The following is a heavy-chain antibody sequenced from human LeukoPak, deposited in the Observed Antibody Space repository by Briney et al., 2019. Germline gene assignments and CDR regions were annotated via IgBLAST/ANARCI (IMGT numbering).Heavy chain of an antibody. CDR3: TRDRLEGGETFDS. J-gene: IGHJ4*02. V-gene: IGHV3-21*01. D-gene: IGHD1-1*01. Sequence: TGGSLRLSCAASGFSFRSYSMDWVRQAQGKGLEWVSSITGSSSYISYADSVKGRFIISRDNAENSLFLQMNSLRPEDTAVYFCTRDRLEGGETFDSWGQGTLVTVSS. CDR1: GFSFRSYS. CDR2: ITGSSSYI.